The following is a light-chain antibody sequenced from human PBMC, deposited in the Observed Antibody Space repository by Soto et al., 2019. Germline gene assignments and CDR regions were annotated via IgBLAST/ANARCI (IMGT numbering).Light chain of an antibody. Sequence: DIQITHSPSTLSGSVGDRVTLTFRASQTISSWLAWYQQKPGKAPKLLIYKASTLKSGVPSRFSGSGSGTEFTLTISSLQPDDFATYYCQHYNSYSEAFGKGTKGDIK. CDR1: QTISSW. J-gene: IGKJ1*01. CDR2: KAS. CDR3: QHYNSYSEA. V-gene: IGKV1-5*03.